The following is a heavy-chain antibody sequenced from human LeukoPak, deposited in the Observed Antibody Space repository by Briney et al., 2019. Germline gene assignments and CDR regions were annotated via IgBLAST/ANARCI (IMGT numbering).Heavy chain of an antibody. J-gene: IGHJ5*02. CDR3: ARGCYVWGSYRPSYNWFDP. Sequence: PSETLSLTCTVSGGSISSSSYYWGWIRQPPGKGLEWIGSIYFSGSTNYNPSLKSRVTISVDTSKNQFSLKLSSVTAADSAVYYCARGCYVWGSYRPSYNWFDPWGQGTLVTVSS. V-gene: IGHV4-39*07. CDR1: GGSISSSSYY. CDR2: IYFSGST. D-gene: IGHD3-16*02.